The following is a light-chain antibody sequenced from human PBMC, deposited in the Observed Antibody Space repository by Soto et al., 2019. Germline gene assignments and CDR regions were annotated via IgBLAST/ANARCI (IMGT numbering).Light chain of an antibody. V-gene: IGKV3-11*01. CDR1: QSVSIY. J-gene: IGKJ5*01. CDR2: DTS. CDR3: QQRYNWPIT. Sequence: EIVLTQSPATLSFFPGERATLSCRASQSVSIYLDWYQQKPGQAPRLLIYDTSNRATGIPARFSGSGSGTGFTLTISSLEPEDFAVYYCQQRYNWPITFGQGTRLEIK.